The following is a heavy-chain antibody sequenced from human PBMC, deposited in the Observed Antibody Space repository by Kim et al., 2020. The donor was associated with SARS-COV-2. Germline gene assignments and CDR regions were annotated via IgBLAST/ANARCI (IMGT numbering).Heavy chain of an antibody. Sequence: GGSLRLSCAASGFTFSTYWMHWVRQAPGKGLVWVSSIKTDGSDIKYADSVKGRFTASRDNAKNTLFLQMNSLRAEDTAVYYCVREPAQEGYYYIDVWGKGTTVTVSS. V-gene: IGHV3-74*01. CDR3: VREPAQEGYYYIDV. CDR1: GFTFSTYW. J-gene: IGHJ6*03. CDR2: IKTDGSDI.